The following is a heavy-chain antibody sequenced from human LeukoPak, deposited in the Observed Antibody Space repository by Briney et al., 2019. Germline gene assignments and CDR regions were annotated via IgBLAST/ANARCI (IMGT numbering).Heavy chain of an antibody. D-gene: IGHD3-10*01. J-gene: IGHJ6*03. CDR3: AIFILVGGVPAPNSNSYSNRAV. V-gene: IGHV4-34*01. CDR2: INHSGST. Sequence: PSETLSLTCAVYGGSFSGYYWSWIRQPPGKGLEWIGEINHSGSTNYNPSLKSRVTISVDSSKNQFSLKLSSVTAADTAVYYCAIFILVGGVPAPNSNSYSNRAVGGKGTTVTISS. CDR1: GGSFSGYY.